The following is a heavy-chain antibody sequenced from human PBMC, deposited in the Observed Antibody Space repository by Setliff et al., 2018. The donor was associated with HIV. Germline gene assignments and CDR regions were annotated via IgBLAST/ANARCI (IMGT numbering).Heavy chain of an antibody. CDR1: GFTFSDYY. D-gene: IGHD3-22*01. J-gene: IGHJ4*02. CDR3: ARDLSYDYDRSSDTFDY. Sequence: GGSLRLSCAASGFTFSDYYMSWIRQAPGKGLEWVSSISSSSSYIYYADSVKGRFTISRDNAKNSLYLQMNTLRVEDTAVYYCARDLSYDYDRSSDTFDYWGQGTLVTVSS. V-gene: IGHV3-11*06. CDR2: ISSSSSYI.